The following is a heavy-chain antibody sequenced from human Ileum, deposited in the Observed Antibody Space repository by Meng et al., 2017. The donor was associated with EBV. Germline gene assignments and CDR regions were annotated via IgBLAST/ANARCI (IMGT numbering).Heavy chain of an antibody. CDR2: IHHTEST. CDR3: ARESYSDSSGYYSLDY. CDR1: GGSISSSNW. Sequence: QVQLQESGPGLGKPSGTLALTRAGSGGSISSSNWWSWVRQAPGKGLEWIGEIHHTESTNYNPSLKSRVTISVDKSKNQFSLKLSSVTAADTAVYYCARESYSDSSGYYSLDYWDQGSLVTVSS. J-gene: IGHJ4*02. D-gene: IGHD3-22*01. V-gene: IGHV4-4*02.